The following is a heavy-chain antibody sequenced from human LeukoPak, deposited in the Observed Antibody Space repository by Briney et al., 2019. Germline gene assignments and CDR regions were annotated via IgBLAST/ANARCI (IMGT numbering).Heavy chain of an antibody. D-gene: IGHD3-3*01. Sequence: GGSLRLSCAASGFPFANTWMHWVRQAPGKGLEWVAVISYDGSNKYYADSVKGRFTISRDNSKNTLYLQMNSLRAEDTAVYYCARVRSGFISTYYFDYWGQGTLVTVSS. CDR2: ISYDGSNK. CDR1: GFPFANTW. J-gene: IGHJ4*02. V-gene: IGHV3-30-3*01. CDR3: ARVRSGFISTYYFDY.